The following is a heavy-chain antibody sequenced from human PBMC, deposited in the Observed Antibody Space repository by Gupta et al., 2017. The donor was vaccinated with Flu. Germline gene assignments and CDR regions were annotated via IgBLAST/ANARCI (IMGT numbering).Heavy chain of an antibody. D-gene: IGHD3-22*01. J-gene: IGHJ2*01. CDR1: GYTFTSYG. CDR2: ISAYNGNT. Sequence: QVQLVQSGAEVKKPGASVKVSCKASGYTFTSYGISWVRQAPGQGLEWMGWISAYNGNTNYAQKLQGRVTMTTDTSTSTAYMELRSLRSDDTAVYYCARDFPPYDSSGYYEWYWYFDLWGRGTLVTVSS. CDR3: ARDFPPYDSSGYYEWYWYFDL. V-gene: IGHV1-18*01.